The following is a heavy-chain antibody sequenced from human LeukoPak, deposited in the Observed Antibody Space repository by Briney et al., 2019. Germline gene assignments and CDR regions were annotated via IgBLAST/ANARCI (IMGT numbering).Heavy chain of an antibody. CDR1: GFTFTSSA. CDR2: IVVGSGNT. CDR3: AATDGWGGYYGSGSFLV. D-gene: IGHD3-10*01. J-gene: IGHJ4*02. V-gene: IGHV1-58*02. Sequence: PGGSLRLSCAASGFTFTSSAMQWVRQARGQRLEWIGWIVVGSGNTNYAQKFQERVTITRDMSTSTAYMELSSLRSEDTAVYYCAATDGWGGYYGSGSFLVWGQGTLVTVSS.